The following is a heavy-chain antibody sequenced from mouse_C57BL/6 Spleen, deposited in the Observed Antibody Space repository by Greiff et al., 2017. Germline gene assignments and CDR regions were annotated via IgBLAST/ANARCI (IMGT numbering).Heavy chain of an antibody. J-gene: IGHJ3*01. Sequence: QVQLKESGAELARPGASVKMSCKASGYTFTSYTMHWVKQRPGQGLEWIGYINPSSGYTKYNQKFKDKATLTADKSSSTAYMQLSSLTSEDSAVYYCAVIYYGSYWGQGTLVTVSA. D-gene: IGHD2-2*01. V-gene: IGHV1-4*01. CDR1: GYTFTSYT. CDR3: AVIYYGSY. CDR2: INPSSGYT.